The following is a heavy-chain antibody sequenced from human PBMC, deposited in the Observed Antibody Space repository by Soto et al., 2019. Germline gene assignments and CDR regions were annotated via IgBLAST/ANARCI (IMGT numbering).Heavy chain of an antibody. V-gene: IGHV3-49*03. CDR2: IRSKPYGVTA. J-gene: IGHJ4*02. D-gene: IGHD5-12*01. Sequence: GGSLRLSCTGSGFTFGDYAMSWFRQAPGKGLEWVGFIRSKPYGVTAEYAASVKGRSTISRGDSKSIAYLQMNSLTTEDTAVYYCARGIWEMATIRPENYWGQGTPVTVSS. CDR3: ARGIWEMATIRPENY. CDR1: GFTFGDYA.